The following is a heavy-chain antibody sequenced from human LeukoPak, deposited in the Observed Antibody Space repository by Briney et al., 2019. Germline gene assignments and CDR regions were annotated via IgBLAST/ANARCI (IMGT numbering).Heavy chain of an antibody. CDR3: ARPYDTRGYFPDY. CDR2: ISRGSDHI. Sequence: GSLRLSCVVSGFTFNRCWMNWVRQAPGKGLEWVSSISRGSDHIFYADSMKGRFTISRDNAKNSLYLQMNSLGAEDTAVYYCARPYDTRGYFPDYWGQGTLVTVSS. V-gene: IGHV3-21*01. J-gene: IGHJ4*02. D-gene: IGHD3-22*01. CDR1: GFTFNRCW.